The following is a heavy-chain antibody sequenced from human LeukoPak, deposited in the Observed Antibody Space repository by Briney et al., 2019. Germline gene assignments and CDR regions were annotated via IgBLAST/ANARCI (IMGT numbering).Heavy chain of an antibody. Sequence: PGGTLRLSCAASGFTFSNYGMNWVRQAPGKGLEWVSGITSSGITYYADSVKGRFTVSRDNSKNTLYLQMNSLRAEDRAVYYCAKVPRGAGTPSGYWGQGTLVTVSS. CDR2: ITSSGIT. D-gene: IGHD3-3*01. CDR1: GFTFSNYG. V-gene: IGHV3-23*01. J-gene: IGHJ4*02. CDR3: AKVPRGAGTPSGY.